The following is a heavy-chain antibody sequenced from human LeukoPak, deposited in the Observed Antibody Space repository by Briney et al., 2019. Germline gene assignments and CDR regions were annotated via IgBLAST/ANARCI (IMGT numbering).Heavy chain of an antibody. CDR1: GFTFSTYG. D-gene: IGHD6-25*01. V-gene: IGHV3-33*01. CDR3: ARDTAQRAFDI. CDR2: IWYDGSKT. Sequence: SGGSLRLSCAASGFTFSTYGMHWVRQSPGKGLEWVAVIWYDGSKTHYRDSVKGRFTISRDNSKNTLYLEMSSLRAEDTAVYYCARDTAQRAFDIWGQGTMVTVSS. J-gene: IGHJ3*02.